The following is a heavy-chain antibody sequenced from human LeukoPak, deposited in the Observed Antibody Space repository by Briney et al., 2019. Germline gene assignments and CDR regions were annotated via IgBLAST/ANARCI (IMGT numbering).Heavy chain of an antibody. Sequence: PSETLSLTCTVSGDSISKSSYYWVWIRQPPGKGLEWIGSIHYSGSTYYNPSLKSRVAKSIDTSKNQFSSRLSSVTAADTAVYYCARLRSGSSLNSWGQGTLVTVSS. CDR3: ARLRSGSSLNS. J-gene: IGHJ4*02. D-gene: IGHD3-10*01. CDR1: GDSISKSSYY. CDR2: IHYSGST. V-gene: IGHV4-39*01.